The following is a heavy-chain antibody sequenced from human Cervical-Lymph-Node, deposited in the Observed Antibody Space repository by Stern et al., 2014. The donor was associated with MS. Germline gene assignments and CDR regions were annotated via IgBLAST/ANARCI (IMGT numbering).Heavy chain of an antibody. CDR3: ARGGRGVGLEY. J-gene: IGHJ4*02. V-gene: IGHV3-30-3*01. CDR2: VSDDRTQR. Sequence: VQLVESGGGVVQPGRSLSLSCVASGFTFSTYAMHWVRQAPGKGLEWVAFVSDDRTQRNSTDSVKARFTISRDNSKNTLYLHMNSLRDEDTAVYFCARGGRGVGLEYWGQGALVTVSS. CDR1: GFTFSTYA. D-gene: IGHD3-10*01.